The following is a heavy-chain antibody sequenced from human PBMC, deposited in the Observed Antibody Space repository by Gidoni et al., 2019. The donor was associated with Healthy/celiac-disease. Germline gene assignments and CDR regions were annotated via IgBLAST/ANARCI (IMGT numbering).Heavy chain of an antibody. V-gene: IGHV4-59*01. CDR1: GGSISSYY. D-gene: IGHD6-19*01. Sequence: QVQLQESGPGLVKPSETLSLTCTVSGGSISSYYWSWIRQPPGKGLEWIGYIYYSGSTNYNPSLKSRVTISVDTSKNQFSLKLSSVTAADTAVYYCARAVAGTFPWFDPWGQGTLVTVSS. CDR2: IYYSGST. CDR3: ARAVAGTFPWFDP. J-gene: IGHJ5*02.